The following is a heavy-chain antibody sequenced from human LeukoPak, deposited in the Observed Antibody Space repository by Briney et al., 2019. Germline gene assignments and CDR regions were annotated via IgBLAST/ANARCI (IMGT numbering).Heavy chain of an antibody. CDR2: MYYSGST. CDR3: ASNGSGWFATFDY. D-gene: IGHD6-19*01. J-gene: IGHJ4*02. Sequence: SETLSLTCTVSGVSISRYYWSWIRQPPGKGLEWIGYMYYSGSTNYNPFLKSRVTISVDTSKNQFSLKLRSVTAEDTAVYYCASNGSGWFATFDYWGQGTLVTVSS. V-gene: IGHV4-59*01. CDR1: GVSISRYY.